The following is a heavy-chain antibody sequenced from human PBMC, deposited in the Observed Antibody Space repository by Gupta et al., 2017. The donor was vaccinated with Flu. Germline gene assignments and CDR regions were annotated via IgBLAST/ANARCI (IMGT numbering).Heavy chain of an antibody. V-gene: IGHV3-23*01. D-gene: IGHD4-23*01. Sequence: EVQLLESGGGLVQPGGSLRLSCAASGFTFSSYAMSWVRRAPGKGLEWVSAISGSGGSTYYADSVKGRFTISRDNSKNTLYLQMNSLRAEDTAVYYCAKDAHSTTVVTPNDDYWGQGTLVTVSS. CDR1: GFTFSSYA. CDR3: AKDAHSTTVVTPNDDY. CDR2: ISGSGGST. J-gene: IGHJ4*02.